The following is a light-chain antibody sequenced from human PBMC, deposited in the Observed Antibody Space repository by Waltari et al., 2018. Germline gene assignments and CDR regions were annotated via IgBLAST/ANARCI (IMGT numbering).Light chain of an antibody. CDR1: QSVSRA. CDR3: QHYVRLPAT. V-gene: IGKV3-20*01. Sequence: EIVLTHSPGPLSLSPGDRVTLSCRASQSVSRALAWYQQKPGQAPRLLMYGASSRATGISDRFSGSGSGTDFSLTISRLDPEDFAVYYCQHYVRLPATFGQGTKVEIK. CDR2: GAS. J-gene: IGKJ1*01.